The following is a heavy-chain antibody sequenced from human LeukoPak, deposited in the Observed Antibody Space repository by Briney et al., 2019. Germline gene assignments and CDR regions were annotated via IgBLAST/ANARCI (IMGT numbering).Heavy chain of an antibody. CDR3: ARTGGTIDY. Sequence: PSETLSLTCTVSGGSISSGDYYWSWIRQPPGKGLEWIGYVYYSGSTYYNPSLKSRVTISVDTSKNQFSLKLNSVTAADTAVYYCARTGGTIDYWGQGTLVTVSS. CDR1: GGSISSGDYY. J-gene: IGHJ4*02. V-gene: IGHV4-30-4*01. CDR2: VYYSGST. D-gene: IGHD2-8*02.